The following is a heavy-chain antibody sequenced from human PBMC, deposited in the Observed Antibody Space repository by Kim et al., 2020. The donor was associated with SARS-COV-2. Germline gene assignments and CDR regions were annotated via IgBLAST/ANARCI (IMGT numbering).Heavy chain of an antibody. Sequence: SETLSLTCAVSGYSISSGYYWGWIRQPPGKGLEWIGSIHHSGSTHYNPSLKSRVIISIDTSKNPFSLRLNSVTAADTAVYYCTSKYYYDTSGYYYADWWGQGTLVTVSS. CDR1: GYSISSGYY. J-gene: IGHJ4*02. D-gene: IGHD3-22*01. V-gene: IGHV4-38-2*01. CDR2: IHHSGST. CDR3: TSKYYYDTSGYYYADW.